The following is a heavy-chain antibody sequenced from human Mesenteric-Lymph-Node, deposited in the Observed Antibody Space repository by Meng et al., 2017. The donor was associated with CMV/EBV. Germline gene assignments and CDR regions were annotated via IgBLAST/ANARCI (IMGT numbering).Heavy chain of an antibody. CDR3: AKLKSTSCYSSLDY. D-gene: IGHD2-2*01. Sequence: GESLKISCAASGFTVSSNYMSWVRQAPGKGLEWVSVIYSGGSTYYADSVKGRFTISRDNSKNTLYLQMNSLRAEDTAVYYCAKLKSTSCYSSLDYWGQGTLVTVSS. V-gene: IGHV3-53*01. CDR2: IYSGGST. CDR1: GFTVSSNY. J-gene: IGHJ4*02.